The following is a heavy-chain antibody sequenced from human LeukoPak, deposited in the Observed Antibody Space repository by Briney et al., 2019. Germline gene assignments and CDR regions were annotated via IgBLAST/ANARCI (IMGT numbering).Heavy chain of an antibody. CDR3: ARCDYDSSGSHTVFDAFDI. Sequence: SETLSLIRTVSGGPLSMYYWRWMRRPPGKGLEWIGYIYDSGYTNYNPSLKSQVTISVDKSKNHISLKRSFVTAADTAMYYCARCDYDSSGSHTVFDAFDIWGQGTRVTVS. CDR2: IYDSGYT. V-gene: IGHV4-59*01. J-gene: IGHJ3*02. D-gene: IGHD3-10*01. CDR1: GGPLSMYY.